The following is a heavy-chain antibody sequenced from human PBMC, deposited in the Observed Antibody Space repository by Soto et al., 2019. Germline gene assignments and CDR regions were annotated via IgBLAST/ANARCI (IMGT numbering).Heavy chain of an antibody. CDR1: GFTFSSYA. V-gene: IGHV3-23*01. D-gene: IGHD3-22*01. Sequence: HPGGSLRLSCAASGFTFSSYAMSWVRQAPGKGLEWVSAISGSGGSTYYADSVKGRFTISRDNSKNTLYLQMNGLRAEDTAVYYCAKDATITMIVVYYFDYWGQGTLVTVSS. CDR2: ISGSGGST. J-gene: IGHJ4*02. CDR3: AKDATITMIVVYYFDY.